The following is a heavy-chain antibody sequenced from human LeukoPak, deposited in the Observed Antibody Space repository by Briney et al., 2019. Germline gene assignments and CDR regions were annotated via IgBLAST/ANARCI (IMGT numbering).Heavy chain of an antibody. V-gene: IGHV3-11*04. CDR3: ARGLGYCSSTSCYIGDLFDY. CDR1: GFSFSDHY. J-gene: IGHJ4*02. CDR2: ISSRGSTI. D-gene: IGHD2-2*02. Sequence: GGSLRLSCAASGFSFSDHYMNWIRQAPGKGLEWISYISSRGSTIYYADSVKGRFTISRDNAKNTLNLQMNSLRAEDTAVYYCARGLGYCSSTSCYIGDLFDYWGQGTLVTVSS.